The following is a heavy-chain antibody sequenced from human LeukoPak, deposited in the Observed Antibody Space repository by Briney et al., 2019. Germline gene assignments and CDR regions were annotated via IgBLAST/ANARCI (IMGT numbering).Heavy chain of an antibody. J-gene: IGHJ3*02. CDR1: GYTFTGYY. V-gene: IGHV1-2*02. CDR3: ARGRPFYSGSYRDAFDI. CDR2: INPNSGGT. D-gene: IGHD1-26*01. Sequence: GASVKVSCKASGYTFTGYYMHWVRQAPGQGLEWMGWINPNSGGTNYAQKFQGRVTMTRDTSISTAYMELSRLRSDDTAVYYCARGRPFYSGSYRDAFDIWGQGTMVTVSS.